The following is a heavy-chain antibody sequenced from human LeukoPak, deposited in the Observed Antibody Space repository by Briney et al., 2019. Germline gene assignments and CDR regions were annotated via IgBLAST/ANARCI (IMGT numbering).Heavy chain of an antibody. CDR2: IIPIFGTA. CDR3: ARDSGGDYSYNWFDP. CDR1: GGTFISYA. J-gene: IGHJ5*02. Sequence: ASVKVSCKASGGTFISYAISWVRQAPGQGLEWMGGIIPIFGTANHAQKFQGRVTITADESTSTAYMELSSLRSEDTAVYYCARDSGGDYSYNWFDPWGQGTLVTVSS. V-gene: IGHV1-69*13. D-gene: IGHD4-17*01.